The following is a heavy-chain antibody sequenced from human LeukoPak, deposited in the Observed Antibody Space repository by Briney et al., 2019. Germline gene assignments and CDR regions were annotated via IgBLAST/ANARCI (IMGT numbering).Heavy chain of an antibody. V-gene: IGHV3-23*01. CDR3: ARTNDHGDTWIDY. CDR2: ISGSGGST. CDR1: GFTFSSYA. D-gene: IGHD4-17*01. Sequence: GGSLRLSCAASGFTFSSYAMSWVRQARGKWLEWVSAISGSGGSTYYADSVKGRFTISRDNSKNTLYLQMNSLRAEDTAVYYWARTNDHGDTWIDYWGQGTLVTVSS. J-gene: IGHJ4*02.